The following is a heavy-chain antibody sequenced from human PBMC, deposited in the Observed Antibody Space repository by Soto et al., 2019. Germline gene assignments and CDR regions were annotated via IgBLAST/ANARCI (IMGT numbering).Heavy chain of an antibody. CDR1: GYTFTSYA. CDR3: ARAPIQLWLQDYYYYYGMDV. D-gene: IGHD5-18*01. V-gene: IGHV1-3*01. CDR2: INAGNGNT. J-gene: IGHJ6*02. Sequence: ASVKVSCKASGYTFTSYAMHWVRQAPGQRLEWMGWINAGNGNTKYSQKFQGRVTITRDTSASTAYMELSSLRSEDTAVYYCARAPIQLWLQDYYYYYGMDVWGQGTKVTVSS.